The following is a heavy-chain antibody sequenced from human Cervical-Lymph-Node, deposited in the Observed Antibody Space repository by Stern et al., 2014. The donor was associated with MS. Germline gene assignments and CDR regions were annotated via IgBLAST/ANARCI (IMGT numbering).Heavy chain of an antibody. D-gene: IGHD3/OR15-3a*01. V-gene: IGHV1-46*01. CDR1: GYTFTDYY. CDR2: YNPSSGST. Sequence: QVQLVESGAEVKKPGASVKVSCKASGYTFTDYYLHWVRQAPGQGLEWMGLYNPSSGSTTYAQKFQGIVAMTTESSTSTLYMELSSLRSDDTAFYYCARGTGYSYYLDYWGQGTLVTVSS. J-gene: IGHJ4*02. CDR3: ARGTGYSYYLDY.